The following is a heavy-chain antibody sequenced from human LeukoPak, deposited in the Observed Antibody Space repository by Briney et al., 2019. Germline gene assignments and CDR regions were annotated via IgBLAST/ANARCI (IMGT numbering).Heavy chain of an antibody. CDR1: GFRFDDYA. D-gene: IGHD3-3*01. V-gene: IGHV3-9*01. CDR3: AKDHYHFWSGHKREGAFDI. Sequence: AGGSLRLSCVASGFRFDDYALHWVRQAPGKGLEWVSGISWNSGSLGYADSVKGRLTISRDNAKNSLYLQMNSLRAEDTALYYCAKDHYHFWSGHKREGAFDIWGQGTMVTVS. J-gene: IGHJ3*02. CDR2: ISWNSGSL.